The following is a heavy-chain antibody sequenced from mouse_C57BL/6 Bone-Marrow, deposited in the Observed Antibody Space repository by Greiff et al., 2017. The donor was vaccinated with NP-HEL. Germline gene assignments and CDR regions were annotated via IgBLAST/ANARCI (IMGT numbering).Heavy chain of an antibody. CDR2: IYPGNSDT. CDR1: GYTFTSYW. D-gene: IGHD4-1*02. CDR3: TRSNWDGWEYYFDY. J-gene: IGHJ2*01. V-gene: IGHV1-5*01. Sequence: VQLQQSGTVLARPGASVKMSCKTSGYTFTSYWMHWVKQRPGQGLEWIGAIYPGNSDTSYNQKFKGKAKLTAVTSASTAYMELSSLTNEDSAVYYCTRSNWDGWEYYFDYWGQGTTLTVSS.